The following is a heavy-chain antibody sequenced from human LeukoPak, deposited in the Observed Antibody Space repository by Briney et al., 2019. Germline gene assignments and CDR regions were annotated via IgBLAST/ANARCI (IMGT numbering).Heavy chain of an antibody. D-gene: IGHD3-3*01. V-gene: IGHV4-39*01. Sequence: SETLSLTCTVSGGSISSSSYYWGWIRQPPGKGLEWIGSMYYSGSSYYNPSLKSRATISVDTSKNQFSLKLSSVTAADTAVYYCARRATIFGVVNFDDWGQGTLVTVSS. CDR3: ARRATIFGVVNFDD. CDR1: GGSISSSSYY. J-gene: IGHJ4*02. CDR2: MYYSGSS.